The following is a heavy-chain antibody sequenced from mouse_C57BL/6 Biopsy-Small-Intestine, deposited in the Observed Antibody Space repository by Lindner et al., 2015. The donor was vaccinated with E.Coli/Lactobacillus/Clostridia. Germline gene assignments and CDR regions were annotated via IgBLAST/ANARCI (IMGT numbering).Heavy chain of an antibody. V-gene: IGHV1S126*01. CDR2: IVPVFGTP. Sequence: SVKVSCKASGDTFSSYSISWLRQAPGQGLEWMGGIVPVFGTPNYAQKFQDRVTITADESASTAYMELRSLKSDDTAVYYCARDQGVVPPPAPNLHYFDYWGQGTLVTVSS. J-gene: IGHJ2*01. CDR1: GDTFSSYS. D-gene: IGHD3-2*02. CDR3: ARDQGVVPPPAPNLHYFDY.